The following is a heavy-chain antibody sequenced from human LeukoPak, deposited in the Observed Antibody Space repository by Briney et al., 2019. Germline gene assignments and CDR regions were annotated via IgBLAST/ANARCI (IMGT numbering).Heavy chain of an antibody. Sequence: GGSLRLSCAASGFTFSSYWMSWVRQAPGKGLEWVANIKQDGSEKYYVDSVKGRFTISRDNAKNSLYLQMNSLGAEDTAVYYCARYEGSGSYNYYYYYGMDVWGQGTTVTVSS. CDR3: ARYEGSGSYNYYYYYGMDV. CDR2: IKQDGSEK. CDR1: GFTFSSYW. J-gene: IGHJ6*02. D-gene: IGHD3-10*01. V-gene: IGHV3-7*01.